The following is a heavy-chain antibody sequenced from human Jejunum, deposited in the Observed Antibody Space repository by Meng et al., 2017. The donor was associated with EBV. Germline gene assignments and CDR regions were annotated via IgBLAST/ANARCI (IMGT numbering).Heavy chain of an antibody. CDR3: ARDGGPSGSYAYWFDP. CDR2: IFHIGTT. J-gene: IGHJ5*02. Sequence: VTVHESGAGLWKRVGYLSLAWSVSGVSIRSINRVSWVRQPPGKGPEWIGKIFHIGTTNYNPTLKSRVTMSVDKSKNHFSLKLTSVTAADTAVYYCARDGGPSGSYAYWFDPWGQGTLVTVSS. CDR1: GVSIRSINR. D-gene: IGHD1-26*01. V-gene: IGHV4-4*02.